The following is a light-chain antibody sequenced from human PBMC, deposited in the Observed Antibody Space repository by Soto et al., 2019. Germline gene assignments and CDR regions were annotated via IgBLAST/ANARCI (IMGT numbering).Light chain of an antibody. J-gene: IGKJ5*01. CDR3: QQYKKWPPIT. CDR2: DAS. Sequence: SQSPATLSLSTGERATLSCRASQSVSSYLAWYQQKPGQAPRLLIYDASTRATGIPARFSGSGSGTEFTLTISSLQSEDFAVYYCQQYKKWPPITFGQGTRLEIK. CDR1: QSVSSY. V-gene: IGKV3-15*01.